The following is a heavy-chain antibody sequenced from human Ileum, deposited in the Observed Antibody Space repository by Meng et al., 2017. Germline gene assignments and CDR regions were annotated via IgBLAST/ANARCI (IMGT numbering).Heavy chain of an antibody. V-gene: IGHV4-39*01. D-gene: IGHD3-16*01. CDR1: GDSIRDRSYY. CDR3: ARPAVTTALGGFDY. J-gene: IGHJ4*02. Sequence: QLQLQESGPGLVKPSETLSVTCGVSGDSIRDRSYYWGWVRQPPGQGLEWIGSIYYNGNTYYSPSLKSRASISVVTSKNQFSLKLSSVTAADTAVYYCARPAVTTALGGFDYWGQGTLVTVSS. CDR2: IYYNGNT.